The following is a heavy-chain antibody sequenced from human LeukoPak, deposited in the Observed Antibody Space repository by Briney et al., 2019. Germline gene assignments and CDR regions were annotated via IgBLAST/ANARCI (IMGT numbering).Heavy chain of an antibody. CDR2: ISSSSSYI. CDR1: GFAFSTYS. CDR3: ARDRPLAHDSGDLFDY. V-gene: IGHV3-21*01. J-gene: IGHJ4*02. Sequence: GGSLRLSCAASGFAFSTYSMNWVRQAPGKGLEWVSSISSSSSYIDYSDSVKGRFTISRDDAKNSLYLQMNSLRAEDTAIYYCARDRPLAHDSGDLFDYWGQGTLVTVSS. D-gene: IGHD4-17*01.